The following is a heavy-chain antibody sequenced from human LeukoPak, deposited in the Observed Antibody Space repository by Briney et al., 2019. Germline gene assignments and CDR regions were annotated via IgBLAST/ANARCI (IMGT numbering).Heavy chain of an antibody. CDR2: FDPEDGET. CDR1: GYTLTELS. Sequence: ASVKVSCKVPGYTLTELSMHWVRQAPGKGLEWMGGFDPEDGETIYAQKFQGRVTMTEDTSTDTAYMELSSLRSEDTAVYYCATVGITMVRGVILWGWFDPWGQGTLVTVSS. V-gene: IGHV1-24*01. D-gene: IGHD3-10*01. CDR3: ATVGITMVRGVILWGWFDP. J-gene: IGHJ5*02.